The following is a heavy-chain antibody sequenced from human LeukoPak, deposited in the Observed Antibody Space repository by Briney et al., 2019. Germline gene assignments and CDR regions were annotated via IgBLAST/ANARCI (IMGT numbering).Heavy chain of an antibody. J-gene: IGHJ4*02. V-gene: IGHV1-8*01. CDR1: GYTFPSYD. D-gene: IGHD1-26*01. CDR2: MNPNSGNT. Sequence: ASVKVSCKTSGYTFPSYDINWVRLATGQGLEWMGWMNPNSGNTGYAQKFQGRVTITRNTSISTAYMELSSLRSEDTAVYFCARGPKWTGSYYYFDFWGQGTLVTVSS. CDR3: ARGPKWTGSYYYFDF.